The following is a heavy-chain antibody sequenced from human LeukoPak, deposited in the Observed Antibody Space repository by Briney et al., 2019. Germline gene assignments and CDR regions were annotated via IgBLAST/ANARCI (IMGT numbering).Heavy chain of an antibody. CDR2: ISYDGSNK. CDR3: ARGGAYTAGGY. J-gene: IGHJ4*02. D-gene: IGHD5-18*01. Sequence: GGSLRLSCAASGFTFSSYGMHWVRQAPGKGLEWVAVISYDGSNKYYADSVKGRFTISRDNSKNTLYLQMNSLRVEDTAVYYCARGGAYTAGGYWGQGTLVTVSS. V-gene: IGHV3-30*03. CDR1: GFTFSSYG.